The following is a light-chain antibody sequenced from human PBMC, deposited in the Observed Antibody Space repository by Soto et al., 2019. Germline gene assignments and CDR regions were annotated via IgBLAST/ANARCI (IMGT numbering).Light chain of an antibody. V-gene: IGLV2-8*01. CDR3: SSYTTSSTLV. CDR2: EVN. Sequence: QSVLTQPPSASGSPGQSVTISCTGTSSDVGNYDSVSWYQHHPGKAPQAVIYEVNKRPSGVPDRFSGSKSGNTASLTVSGLQAEDEGDYYCSSYTTSSTLVFGGGTKLTVL. J-gene: IGLJ3*02. CDR1: SSDVGNYDS.